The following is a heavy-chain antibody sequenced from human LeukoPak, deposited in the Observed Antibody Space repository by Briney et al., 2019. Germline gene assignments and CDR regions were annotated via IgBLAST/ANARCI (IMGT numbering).Heavy chain of an antibody. CDR3: ASAPGTTWGDYYYGMDV. CDR1: GGSISSGGYY. J-gene: IGHJ6*02. Sequence: PSETLSLTCTVSGGSISSGGYYWSWIRQHPGKGLEWIGYIYYSGSTYYNPSLKSRVTISVDTSKNQFSLKLSSVTAADTAVYYCASAPGTTWGDYYYGMDVWGQGTTVTVSS. CDR2: IYYSGST. V-gene: IGHV4-31*03. D-gene: IGHD1-1*01.